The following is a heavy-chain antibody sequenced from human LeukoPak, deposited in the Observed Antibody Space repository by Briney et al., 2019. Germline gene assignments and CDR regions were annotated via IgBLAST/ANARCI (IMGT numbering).Heavy chain of an antibody. V-gene: IGHV3-7*01. CDR2: IKQDGSEK. D-gene: IGHD5-18*01. CDR3: ARDGYSYGYPIGAFDI. J-gene: IGHJ3*02. CDR1: GFTFSSYW. Sequence: PGGSLRLSCAASGFTFSSYWMSWVRQAPGKGLEWVAKIKQDGSEKYYVDSVKGRFTISRDNAKNSLYLQMNSLRAEDTAVYYCARDGYSYGYPIGAFDIWGQGTMVTVSS.